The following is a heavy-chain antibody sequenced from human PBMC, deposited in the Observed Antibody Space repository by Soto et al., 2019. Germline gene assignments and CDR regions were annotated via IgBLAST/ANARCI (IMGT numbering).Heavy chain of an antibody. D-gene: IGHD1-1*01. CDR3: ARDAAITTAGGGIDL. J-gene: IGHJ6*02. CDR2: IVSSSSHT. Sequence: PGGSLRLSCEASGFTFNDFYMNWIRQAPGRGFEWVAYIVSSSSHTYYADSVKGRFTISRDNAQNSLYLQMNSLTAEDTAIYYCARDAAITTAGGGIDLWGPGTAVTVSS. CDR1: GFTFNDFY. V-gene: IGHV3-11*06.